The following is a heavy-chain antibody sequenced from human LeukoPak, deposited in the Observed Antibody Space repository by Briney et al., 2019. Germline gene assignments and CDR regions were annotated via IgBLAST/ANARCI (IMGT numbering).Heavy chain of an antibody. CDR3: AKGSSSSAWVLYFDY. V-gene: IGHV1-18*01. CDR2: ISAYNGNT. CDR1: GYTFTSYG. D-gene: IGHD6-6*01. J-gene: IGHJ4*02. Sequence: ASVKVSCKASGYTFTSYGISWVRQAPGQGLEWMGWISAYNGNTNYAQKLQGRVTMTTDTSTSTAYMELRSLRSDDTAVYYCAKGSSSSAWVLYFDYWGQGTLVTVSS.